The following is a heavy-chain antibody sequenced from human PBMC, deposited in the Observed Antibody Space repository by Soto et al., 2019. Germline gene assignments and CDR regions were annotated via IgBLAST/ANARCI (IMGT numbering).Heavy chain of an antibody. CDR1: GFTFSSYA. D-gene: IGHD2-15*01. J-gene: IGHJ6*02. CDR3: ARGVGYCSGGSCYNYYYGMDV. V-gene: IGHV3-30-3*01. Sequence: PGGSLRLSCAASGFTFSSYAMHWVRQAPGKGLEWVAVISYDGSNKYYADSVKGRFTISRDNSKNTLYLQMNSLRAEDTAVYYCARGVGYCSGGSCYNYYYGMDVWGQGTTVTVSS. CDR2: ISYDGSNK.